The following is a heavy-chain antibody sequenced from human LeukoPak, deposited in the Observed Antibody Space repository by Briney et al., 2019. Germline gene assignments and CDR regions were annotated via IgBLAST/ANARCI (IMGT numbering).Heavy chain of an antibody. D-gene: IGHD1-1*01. V-gene: IGHV4-59*01. J-gene: IGHJ4*02. CDR2: IYYNGST. Sequence: SETLSLTCTVSGRSISSYYWNWIRQPPGKGLEWIGYIYYNGSTNYNPSLKSRVTISVDTSKNQFSLKVSSVTAADTAVYYCARKRTGDQGYYFDYWGQGTLVTVSS. CDR3: ARKRTGDQGYYFDY. CDR1: GRSISSYY.